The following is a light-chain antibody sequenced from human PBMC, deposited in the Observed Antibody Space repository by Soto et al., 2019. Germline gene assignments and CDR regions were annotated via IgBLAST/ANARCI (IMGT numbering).Light chain of an antibody. V-gene: IGKV3-15*01. Sequence: ETVMTQSPATLSVSPGETATLSCRASQNVYTNLAWYQQKPGQAPRLVLYGASTRATGVPARFSGSGSGTEFNLTISSLQSEDFEVYYCQQYNSWPPYTFGQGTKVEIK. CDR3: QQYNSWPPYT. CDR1: QNVYTN. CDR2: GAS. J-gene: IGKJ2*01.